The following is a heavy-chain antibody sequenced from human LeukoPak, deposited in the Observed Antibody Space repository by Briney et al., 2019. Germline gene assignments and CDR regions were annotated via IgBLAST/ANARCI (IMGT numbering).Heavy chain of an antibody. V-gene: IGHV1-18*01. CDR3: AREKTRILSY. CDR1: GYTFTSYG. D-gene: IGHD2/OR15-2a*01. CDR2: ISTYNGNT. Sequence: AAVKVSCKASGYTFTSYGISWVRQAPGQGLEWMGWISTYNGNTNYAQKLQGRVTMTTDTSTSTAYMELRSLRSDATAVYYCAREKTRILSYWGQGTLVTVSS. J-gene: IGHJ4*02.